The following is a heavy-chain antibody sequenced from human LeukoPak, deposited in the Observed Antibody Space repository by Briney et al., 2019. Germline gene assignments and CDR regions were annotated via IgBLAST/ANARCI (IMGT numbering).Heavy chain of an antibody. J-gene: IGHJ5*02. Sequence: GGSLRLSCAASGFTFSSYAMHWVRQAPGKGLEWVAVISYDGSNKYYADSVKGRFTISRDNSKNTLYLQMNSLRAEDTAVYYCARAAAVTGAFRDNWFDPWGQGALATVSS. CDR1: GFTFSSYA. D-gene: IGHD6-19*01. V-gene: IGHV3-30*04. CDR3: ARAAAVTGAFRDNWFDP. CDR2: ISYDGSNK.